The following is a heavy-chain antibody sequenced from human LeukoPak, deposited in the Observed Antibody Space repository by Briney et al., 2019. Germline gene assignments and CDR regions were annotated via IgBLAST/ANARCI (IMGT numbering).Heavy chain of an antibody. D-gene: IGHD1-7*01. Sequence: ASVKVSCKASGYTFTSYAMNWVRQAPGQGLEWMGWINTNTGNPTYAQGFTGRFVFSLDTSVSTAYLQISSLKAEDTAVYYCARDLRELELFDAFDIWGQGTMVTVSS. CDR2: INTNTGNP. CDR3: ARDLRELELFDAFDI. V-gene: IGHV7-4-1*02. J-gene: IGHJ3*02. CDR1: GYTFTSYA.